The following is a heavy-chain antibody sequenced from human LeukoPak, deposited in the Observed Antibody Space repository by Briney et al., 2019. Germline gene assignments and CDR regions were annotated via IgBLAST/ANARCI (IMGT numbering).Heavy chain of an antibody. D-gene: IGHD5-18*01. J-gene: IGHJ4*02. CDR1: GYTFTGYY. CDR3: SRGQSERWYSYDILVY. Sequence: GGSVPVSCMASGYTFTGYYMHWVRQAPSQGLAWVGCINPNRGETNYARKFQGRVTMPRDTSNSPADMSLNRLRSDGTDVYYLSRGQSERWYSYDILVYWRGGTLVSVPS. CDR2: INPNRGET. V-gene: IGHV1-2*02.